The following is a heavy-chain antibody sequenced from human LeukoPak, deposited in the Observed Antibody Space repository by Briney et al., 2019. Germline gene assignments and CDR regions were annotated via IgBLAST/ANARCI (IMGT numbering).Heavy chain of an antibody. D-gene: IGHD6-13*01. J-gene: IGHJ2*01. V-gene: IGHV3-30*03. CDR1: GFTFSSYG. CDR3: ARRIAGTATGGYFEP. Sequence: PGGSLRLSCAASGFTFSSYGIHWVRQAPGKGLEWVAVISYDGSNKYYADSVKGRFTISRDNAKNSLYLQMNSLRADDTAVYYCARRIAGTATGGYFEPWGRGTLVSVSS. CDR2: ISYDGSNK.